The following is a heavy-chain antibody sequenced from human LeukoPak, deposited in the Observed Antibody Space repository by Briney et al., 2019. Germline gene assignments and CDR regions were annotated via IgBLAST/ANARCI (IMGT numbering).Heavy chain of an antibody. D-gene: IGHD7-27*01. Sequence: GGSLRLSCAASGFTFSIYGMNWVRQAPGKGLEWVSYISSRSSTIYYADSVKGRFTISRDNAKNSLYLQMNSLRAEDTAVYYCARDLGKFFDAFDIWGQGTMVTVSS. CDR3: ARDLGKFFDAFDI. CDR2: ISSRSSTI. CDR1: GFTFSIYG. J-gene: IGHJ3*02. V-gene: IGHV3-48*01.